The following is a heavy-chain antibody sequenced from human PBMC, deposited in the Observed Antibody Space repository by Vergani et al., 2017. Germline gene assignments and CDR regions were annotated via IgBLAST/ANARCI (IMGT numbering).Heavy chain of an antibody. J-gene: IGHJ6*02. Sequence: QVQLQQWGAGLLKPSETLSLTCAVYGGSFSGYYWSWIRQPAGKGLEWIGHIYTSESSNYNPSLKSRVTISVDTSKNQFSLKLSSVTAADTAVYYCARDRAVAGRPYYYFYAMDVWGQGTTVTVSS. CDR2: IYTSESS. V-gene: IGHV4-59*10. D-gene: IGHD6-19*01. CDR3: ARDRAVAGRPYYYFYAMDV. CDR1: GGSFSGYY.